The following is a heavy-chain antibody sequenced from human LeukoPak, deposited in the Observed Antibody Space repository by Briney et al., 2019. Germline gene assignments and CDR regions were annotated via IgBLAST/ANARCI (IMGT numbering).Heavy chain of an antibody. J-gene: IGHJ4*02. CDR3: ACTLRFGELPPVNFDY. Sequence: KTSETLSLTCTVSGGSISSDGYYWSWIRQHPGKGLEWIGYIYYSGSTYYNPSLKSRVTISVDTSKNQFSLKLSSVTAADTAVYYCACTLRFGELPPVNFDYWGQGTLVTVSS. V-gene: IGHV4-31*03. D-gene: IGHD3-10*01. CDR1: GGSISSDGYY. CDR2: IYYSGST.